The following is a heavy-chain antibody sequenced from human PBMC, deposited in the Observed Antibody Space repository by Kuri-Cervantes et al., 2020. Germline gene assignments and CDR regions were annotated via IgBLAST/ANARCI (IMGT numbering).Heavy chain of an antibody. CDR1: RYSFTSYW. CDR3: ARHYDSSGYPFDY. D-gene: IGHD3-22*01. J-gene: IGHJ4*02. Sequence: GGSLRLSCKDSRYSFTSYWIGWVRQMPGKGLQWMGIIYPGDSDTRYSPSFQGQVTISADESISTAYLQWSSLKASDTAMYYCARHYDSSGYPFDYWGQGTLVTVSS. CDR2: IYPGDSDT. V-gene: IGHV5-51*01.